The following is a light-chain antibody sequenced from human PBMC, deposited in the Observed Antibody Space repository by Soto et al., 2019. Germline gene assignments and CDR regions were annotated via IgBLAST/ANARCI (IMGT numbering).Light chain of an antibody. CDR2: SNN. V-gene: IGLV1-44*01. CDR3: AAWDDSLNAVV. J-gene: IGLJ2*01. Sequence: QSVLTQPPSASGTPGQRVTISCSGSSSNIGGNTVNWYQQLPGTAPRVLIYSNNQRPSGVPDRFSGSKSGTSASLAISGLQSEDEADYYCAAWDDSLNAVVFGGGTKLNVL. CDR1: SSNIGGNT.